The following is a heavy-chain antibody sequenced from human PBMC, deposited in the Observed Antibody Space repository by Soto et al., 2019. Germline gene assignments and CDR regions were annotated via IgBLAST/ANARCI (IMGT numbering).Heavy chain of an antibody. D-gene: IGHD3-3*01. CDR3: AEGDFWTGRSLGFDP. V-gene: IGHV3-30*18. J-gene: IGHJ5*02. Sequence: GGSLRLSCAASGFSFSTYDMHWVRQAPGKGLEWVALISYDGTNKYYADSVKGRFTISKDNPRNTLYLQMNNLTTDDTAVYYCAEGDFWTGRSLGFDPWGQGTLVTVSS. CDR2: ISYDGTNK. CDR1: GFSFSTYD.